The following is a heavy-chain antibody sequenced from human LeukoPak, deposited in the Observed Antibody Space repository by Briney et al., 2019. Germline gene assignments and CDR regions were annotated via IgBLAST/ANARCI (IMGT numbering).Heavy chain of an antibody. Sequence: GGSLRLSCAASGFTFSSYAMSWVRQAPGKGLEWVTAISGSGGSTYYADSVRGRFTISRDNSKNTLYLQMNSLRAEDTAVYYCAKDLAAAASNWFDPWGQGTLVTVSS. D-gene: IGHD6-13*01. J-gene: IGHJ5*02. V-gene: IGHV3-23*01. CDR1: GFTFSSYA. CDR3: AKDLAAAASNWFDP. CDR2: ISGSGGST.